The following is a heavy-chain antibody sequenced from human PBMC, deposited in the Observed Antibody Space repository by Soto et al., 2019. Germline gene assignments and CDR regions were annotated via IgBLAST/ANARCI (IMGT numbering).Heavy chain of an antibody. CDR1: GYTFTNYW. CDR2: IYPGDSDT. CDR3: AASIFYYGMDV. J-gene: IGHJ6*02. V-gene: IGHV5-51*01. Sequence: GESLKISCKGSGYTFTNYWIGWVRQMPGKGLEWMGIIYPGDSDTKYNPSFQGQVTISADKSITTTYLQWSSLKASDTAIYCCAASIFYYGMDVSGQGTTVTVSS.